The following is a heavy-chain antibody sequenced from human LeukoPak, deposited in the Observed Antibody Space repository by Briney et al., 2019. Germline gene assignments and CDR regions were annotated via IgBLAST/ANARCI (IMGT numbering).Heavy chain of an antibody. CDR2: ISGSGDRP. D-gene: IGHD6-25*01. Sequence: PGGSLRLSCAASGFSFSNYALTWVRQAPGKGLEWVTTISGSGDRPTYADSVKGRFIISRDNSKNTMFLHMDSLRAEDTAFYYCSKWREGAAASFDCCGQGTLVTVLS. CDR3: SKWREGAAASFDC. V-gene: IGHV3-23*01. CDR1: GFSFSNYA. J-gene: IGHJ4*02.